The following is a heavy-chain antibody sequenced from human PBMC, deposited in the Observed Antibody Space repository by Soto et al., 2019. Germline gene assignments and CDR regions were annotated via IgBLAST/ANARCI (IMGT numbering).Heavy chain of an antibody. CDR2: IYWDDDK. CDR1: GFSLSSTGVG. J-gene: IGHJ3*01. V-gene: IGHV2-5*02. CDR3: VHRRYDVFV. D-gene: IGHD3-9*01. Sequence: QITLKESGPTLVKPTQTLTLTCTFSGFSLSSTGVGVCWIRQPPGKDLEWLGIIYWDDDKRYSPALKGRLTITKDSSKKQVVLTMANMDPVETATYYYVHRRYDVFVWGQGTMVTVSS.